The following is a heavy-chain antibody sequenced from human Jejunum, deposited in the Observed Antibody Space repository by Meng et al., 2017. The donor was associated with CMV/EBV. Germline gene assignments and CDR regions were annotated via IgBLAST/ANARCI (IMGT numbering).Heavy chain of an antibody. CDR2: IRSSSDDK. CDR1: SYS. J-gene: IGHJ6*02. V-gene: IGHV3-21*01. Sequence: SYSWNWVRQDPGKGLEWVSSIRSSSDDKYYADSVKGRFTISRDSTKKSLYLQMNSLGVDDTGVYYCARGWTVLRYLEWLSRPMDVWGQGTTVTVSS. CDR3: ARGWTVLRYLEWLSRPMDV. D-gene: IGHD3-3*01.